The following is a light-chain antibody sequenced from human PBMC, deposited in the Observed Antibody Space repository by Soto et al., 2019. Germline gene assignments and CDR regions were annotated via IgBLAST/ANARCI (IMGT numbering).Light chain of an antibody. Sequence: DIVMTQSPATLSVXXXXXATLSCRASQTVSTNFSWYHQKRGQAPRLLRYGASTSTTAITARFSGSGSGTEFTLTISSLQSEDFAVYYCQHYNAWPPGTFGQGTKV. CDR1: QTVSTN. CDR2: GAS. CDR3: QHYNAWPPGT. V-gene: IGKV3-15*01. J-gene: IGKJ1*01.